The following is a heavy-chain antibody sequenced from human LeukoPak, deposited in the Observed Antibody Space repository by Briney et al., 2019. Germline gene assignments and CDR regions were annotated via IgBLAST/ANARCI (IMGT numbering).Heavy chain of an antibody. V-gene: IGHV3-49*04. CDR2: IRSKAYGGTT. D-gene: IGHD2-15*01. Sequence: GGSLRLSCTASGFTFGDYTMSWVRQAPGKGLEWVCFIRSKAYGGTTEYAASVKGRFTISRDDSKSIAYLQMNSLKTEDIAVYYCTRHLGAVAAPFDYWGQGTLVTVSS. J-gene: IGHJ4*02. CDR1: GFTFGDYT. CDR3: TRHLGAVAAPFDY.